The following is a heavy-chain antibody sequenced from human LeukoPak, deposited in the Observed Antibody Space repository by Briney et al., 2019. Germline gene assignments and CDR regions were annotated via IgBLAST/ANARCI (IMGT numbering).Heavy chain of an antibody. V-gene: IGHV1-69*05. CDR3: ARHRVEQWLLDY. J-gene: IGHJ4*02. CDR1: GGTFSSYA. D-gene: IGHD6-19*01. CDR2: IIPIFGTA. Sequence: SVKVSCEASGGTFSSYAISWVRQAPGQGLEWMGGIIPIFGTANYAQKFQGRVTMTRDTSTSTVYMELSSLRSEDTAVYYCARHRVEQWLLDYWGQGTLVTVSS.